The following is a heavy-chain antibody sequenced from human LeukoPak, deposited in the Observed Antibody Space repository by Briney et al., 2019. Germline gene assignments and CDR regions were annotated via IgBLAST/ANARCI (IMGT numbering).Heavy chain of an antibody. CDR2: IYYSGST. D-gene: IGHD2-15*01. CDR1: GGSISSGGYY. CDR3: ARAPLLDCSGGSCPFDY. Sequence: SETLSLTCTVSGGSISSGGYYCSWIRKHPGEGLEWIGYIYYSGSTYYNPSLKSRVTIPVDTSKNQFSLKLCSVTAADTAVYYCARAPLLDCSGGSCPFDYWGQGTLVTVSS. J-gene: IGHJ4*02. V-gene: IGHV4-31*03.